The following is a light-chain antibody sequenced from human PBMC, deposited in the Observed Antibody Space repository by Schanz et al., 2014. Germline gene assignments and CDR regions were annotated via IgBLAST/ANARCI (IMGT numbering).Light chain of an antibody. J-gene: IGLJ2*01. CDR1: SSDVGGYNY. Sequence: SALTQPASVSGSPGQSITISCTGTSSDVGGYNYVSWYQQHPGKAPKLMIYDVSNRPSGVSNRFSGSKSGNTASLTISGLQAEDEADYYCQCYDTKMTEVFGGGTKLTVL. CDR3: QCYDTKMTEV. CDR2: DVS. V-gene: IGLV2-14*01.